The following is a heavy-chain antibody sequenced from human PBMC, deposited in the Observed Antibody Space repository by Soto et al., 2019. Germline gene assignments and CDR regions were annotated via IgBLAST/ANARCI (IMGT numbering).Heavy chain of an antibody. Sequence: AAVKVSCKASGYTFTSYGISWVRQAPGQGLEWMGWISAYNGNTNYAQKLQGRVTMTTDTSTSTAYMELRSLRSDDTAVYYWAGAARAAVTDYWGQGTLVTVSS. CDR3: AGAARAAVTDY. D-gene: IGHD2-15*01. J-gene: IGHJ4*02. V-gene: IGHV1-18*04. CDR2: ISAYNGNT. CDR1: GYTFTSYG.